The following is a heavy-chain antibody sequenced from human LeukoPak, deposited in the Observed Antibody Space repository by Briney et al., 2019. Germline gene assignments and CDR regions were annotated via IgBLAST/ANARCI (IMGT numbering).Heavy chain of an antibody. D-gene: IGHD6-13*01. CDR2: IYSNGDT. CDR3: ASRHSKQQPYYYYMDI. CDR1: GDSLSSGSYY. J-gene: IGHJ6*03. V-gene: IGHV4-61*02. Sequence: SETLSLTCTVSGDSLSSGSYYWSCIRQPAGKGLECLGRIYSNGDTKFNPSLKSRVTISLDTSKNQFSLKLSSATAADTAVYYCASRHSKQQPYYYYMDIWGKGTTVTVSS.